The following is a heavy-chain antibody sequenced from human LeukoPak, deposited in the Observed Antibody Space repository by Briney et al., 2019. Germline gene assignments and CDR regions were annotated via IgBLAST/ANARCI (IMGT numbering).Heavy chain of an antibody. D-gene: IGHD3-3*01. CDR2: ISWNSGSI. CDR1: GFTFDDYA. V-gene: IGHV3-9*01. CDR3: AKESDLGGFDY. Sequence: GRSLRLSCAASGFTFDDYAVHWVRQAPGKGLEWVSGISWNSGSIGYADSVKGRFTISRDNAKNSLYLQMNSMRAEDTALYYCAKESDLGGFDYWGQGTLVTVSS. J-gene: IGHJ4*02.